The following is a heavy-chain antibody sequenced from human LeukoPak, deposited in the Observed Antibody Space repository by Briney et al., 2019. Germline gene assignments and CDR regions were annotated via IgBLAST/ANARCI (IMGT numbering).Heavy chain of an antibody. V-gene: IGHV3-11*01. CDR3: ARQGSEIDY. J-gene: IGHJ4*02. CDR2: ISSSGDTI. Sequence: PGGSLRLSCAASGVTLSHYYMTWIRQAPGKGLEWLSCISSSGDTIYYADSVKGRFTVPRDNAENSLYLQMNSLRAEDTAMYYCARQGSEIDYWGQGTLVTVSS. CDR1: GVTLSHYY.